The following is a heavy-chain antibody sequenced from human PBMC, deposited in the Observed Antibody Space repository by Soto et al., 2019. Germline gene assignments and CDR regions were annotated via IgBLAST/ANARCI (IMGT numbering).Heavy chain of an antibody. V-gene: IGHV4-59*08. Sequence: PSETLSLTCTVSGGSISGYYWSWIRQPPGKGLEWIAYIYYSGSSNSNPSLKSRVTISVDTSKNQFSLKLSSVTAADTAVYYCARYSNEYRKSLDYWGRGTLVTVSS. J-gene: IGHJ4*02. CDR3: ARYSNEYRKSLDY. CDR1: GGSISGYY. D-gene: IGHD6-13*01. CDR2: IYYSGSS.